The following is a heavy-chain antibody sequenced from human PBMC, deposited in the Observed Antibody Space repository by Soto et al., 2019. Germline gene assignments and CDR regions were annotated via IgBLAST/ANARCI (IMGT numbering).Heavy chain of an antibody. CDR3: AGTSSLQWYYMDV. D-gene: IGHD6-19*01. V-gene: IGHV1-46*03. J-gene: IGHJ6*03. CDR1: GYTFTSYY. Sequence: ASVKVSCTASGYTFTSYYMHLVRQAPGQGLEWMGIINPSGGSTSYAQKFQGRVTMTRDTSKNQFSLHLNSVTPEDTAVYYCAGTSSLQWYYMDVWDKGTTVTVSS. CDR2: INPSGGST.